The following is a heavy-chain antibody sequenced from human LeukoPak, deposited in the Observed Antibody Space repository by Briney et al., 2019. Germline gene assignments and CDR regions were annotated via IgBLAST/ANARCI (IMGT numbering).Heavy chain of an antibody. D-gene: IGHD3-22*01. CDR1: GFTFSDYY. CDR2: ISSSGSTI. CDR3: ARDYYYDSSGYYYD. V-gene: IGHV3-11*01. J-gene: IGHJ4*02. Sequence: GGSLRLSCAASGFTFSDYYMSWIRQAPGKGLEWVSYISSSGSTIYYADSVKGRFTISRDNAKNSLYLQMNSLRAEDTAVYYCARDYYYDSSGYYYDWGQGTLVTVSS.